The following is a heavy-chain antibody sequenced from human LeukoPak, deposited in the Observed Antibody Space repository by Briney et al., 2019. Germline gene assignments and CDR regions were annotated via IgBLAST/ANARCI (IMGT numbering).Heavy chain of an antibody. D-gene: IGHD3-10*01. CDR1: GNTFTNYD. CDR3: AKEGSGFGEFNY. V-gene: IGHV1-8*02. CDR2: MSPNSGNT. Sequence: ASVKVSCKAPGNTFTNYDINWVRQATGQGLEWMGWMSPNSGNTGYAQKFQGRVTMTRNTSISTAYMELSSLRSEDTAMYYCAKEGSGFGEFNYWGQGTLVTVSS. J-gene: IGHJ4*02.